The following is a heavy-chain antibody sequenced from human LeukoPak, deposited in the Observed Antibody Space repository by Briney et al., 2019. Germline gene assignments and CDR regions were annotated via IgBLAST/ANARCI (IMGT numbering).Heavy chain of an antibody. CDR2: IESQTDGGTT. J-gene: IGHJ4*02. D-gene: IGHD5-18*01. CDR3: TTGTWIQLWLADY. Sequence: GGSLRLSCKGSGFTFTNACMSWVRLAPGKGLEWVGHIESQTDGGTTDYAAPVKGRFTISRDDSKNTLYLQLNRLKTEDTAVHYCTTGTWIQLWLADYWGQGTLVTVSS. CDR1: GFTFTNAC. V-gene: IGHV3-15*04.